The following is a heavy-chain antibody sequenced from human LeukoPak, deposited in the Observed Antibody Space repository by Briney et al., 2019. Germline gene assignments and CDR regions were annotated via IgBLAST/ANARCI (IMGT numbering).Heavy chain of an antibody. Sequence: GGSLRLSCAASGFTFSSYGMNWVRQAPGKGLEWVSYISSSGSTIYCADSVKGRFTISRDNAKNSLYLQMNSLRAEDTAVYYCAREVDGYCSGGSCGDIWGQGTMVTVSS. D-gene: IGHD2-15*01. CDR1: GFTFSSYG. CDR3: AREVDGYCSGGSCGDI. V-gene: IGHV3-48*03. J-gene: IGHJ3*02. CDR2: ISSSGSTI.